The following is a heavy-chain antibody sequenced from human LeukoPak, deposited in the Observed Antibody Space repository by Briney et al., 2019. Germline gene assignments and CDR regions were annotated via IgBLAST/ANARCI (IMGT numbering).Heavy chain of an antibody. Sequence: RTSETLSLTCAVYGESFSGYYWSWIRQPPGKGLEWIGEINHSGSINYNPSLKSRVTISVDTSKNQFSLKLSSVTAADTAVYYCARGIPIDAIFGVAEPHHWGQGTLVTVSS. J-gene: IGHJ5*02. D-gene: IGHD3-3*01. CDR1: GESFSGYY. V-gene: IGHV4-34*01. CDR2: INHSGSI. CDR3: ARGIPIDAIFGVAEPHH.